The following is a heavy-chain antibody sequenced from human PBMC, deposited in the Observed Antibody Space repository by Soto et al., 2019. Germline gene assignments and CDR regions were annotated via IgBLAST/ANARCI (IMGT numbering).Heavy chain of an antibody. D-gene: IGHD5-18*01. V-gene: IGHV3-23*01. J-gene: IGHJ4*02. CDR3: AKVSLANTYGTLVHY. CDR2: ISGSGGIT. Sequence: GGSLRLACAGSGLSFSSYALSWVRHAPGKGLEWVSTISGSGGITYYADSVKGRFTISRDNSKNTLYLQMNSLRAEDTAVYYCAKVSLANTYGTLVHYWGQGTLVTVSS. CDR1: GLSFSSYA.